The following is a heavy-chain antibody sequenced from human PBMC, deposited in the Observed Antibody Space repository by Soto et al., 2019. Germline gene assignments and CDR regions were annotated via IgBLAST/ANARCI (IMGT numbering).Heavy chain of an antibody. Sequence: SETLSLTCTVSGGSISSSSYYWGWIRQPPGKGLEWIGSIYYSGSTYYNPSLKSRVTISVDTSKNQFSLKLSSVTAAATAVCYCARWWMYVPRFDPWGQGTLVTVAP. D-gene: IGHD2-8*01. CDR2: IYYSGST. J-gene: IGHJ5*02. CDR3: ARWWMYVPRFDP. V-gene: IGHV4-39*01. CDR1: GGSISSSSYY.